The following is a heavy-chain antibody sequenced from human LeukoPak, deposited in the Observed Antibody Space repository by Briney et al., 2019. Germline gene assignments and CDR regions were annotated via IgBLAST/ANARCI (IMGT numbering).Heavy chain of an antibody. V-gene: IGHV4-39*07. J-gene: IGHJ4*02. CDR3: TRGRPGDGPWV. Sequence: SETLSLTCTVSGGSISSSSYYWGWIRQPPGKGLEWIGSIYYSGSTYYNPSLKSRVTISVDTSKNQFSLKLSSVTAADTAVYYCTRGRPGDGPWVWGQGTLVTVSS. CDR1: GGSISSSSYY. D-gene: IGHD5-24*01. CDR2: IYYSGST.